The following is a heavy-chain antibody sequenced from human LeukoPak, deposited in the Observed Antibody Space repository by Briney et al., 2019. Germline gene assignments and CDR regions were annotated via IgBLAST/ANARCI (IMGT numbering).Heavy chain of an antibody. CDR3: STLTSRGLSDS. Sequence: GGSLRLSCSASGFTFTNDWMNWVRQAPGKGLEWVGRIKSKADGETIDYAAPVKGRFTFSRDDSKNMLYLQINSLKSEDTAVYYCSTLTSRGLSDSWGQGTLVTVSS. D-gene: IGHD1-20*01. J-gene: IGHJ4*02. CDR1: GFTFTNDW. V-gene: IGHV3-15*07. CDR2: IKSKADGETI.